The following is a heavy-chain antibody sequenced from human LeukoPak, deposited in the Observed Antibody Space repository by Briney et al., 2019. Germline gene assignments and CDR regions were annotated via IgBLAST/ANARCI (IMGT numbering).Heavy chain of an antibody. D-gene: IGHD5-24*01. CDR3: ARARDGSTSNYFDY. CDR2: IYYSGST. J-gene: IGHJ4*02. Sequence: SETLSLTCTVSGGSISSSSYYWGWIRQPPGKGLEWIGSIYYSGSTYYNPSLKSRVTISVDTSKNQFSLKLSSVTAADTAVYYCARARDGSTSNYFDYWGQGTLVTVSS. V-gene: IGHV4-39*07. CDR1: GGSISSSSYY.